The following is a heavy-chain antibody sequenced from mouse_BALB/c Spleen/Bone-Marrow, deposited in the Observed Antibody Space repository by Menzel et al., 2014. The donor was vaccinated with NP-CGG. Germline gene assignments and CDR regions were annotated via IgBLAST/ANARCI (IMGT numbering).Heavy chain of an antibody. CDR1: GYSFTGYT. CDR2: INPYNGGT. Sequence: EVQVVESGPELVKPGASMKISCKASGYSFTGYTMNWVKQSHGKNLEWIGLINPYNGGTSYNQKFKGMATLTVDKSSSTAYMERLSLTSEDSAVYYCARGDYYGYAMDYWGQGTSVTVSS. V-gene: IGHV1-18*01. D-gene: IGHD1-1*01. CDR3: ARGDYYGYAMDY. J-gene: IGHJ4*01.